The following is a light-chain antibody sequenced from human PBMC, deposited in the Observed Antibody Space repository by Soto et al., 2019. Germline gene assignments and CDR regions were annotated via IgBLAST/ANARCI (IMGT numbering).Light chain of an antibody. J-gene: IGLJ2*01. Sequence: QSALTQPPSASGSPGQSVTISCTGTSSDVGGYNCVSWYQQHLGKAPKLMIYEVSKRPSGVPDRFSGSKSGNTASLTVSGLQAEDEADYYCSSYAGSNIPVVFGGGTKVTVL. V-gene: IGLV2-8*01. CDR3: SSYAGSNIPVV. CDR1: SSDVGGYNC. CDR2: EVS.